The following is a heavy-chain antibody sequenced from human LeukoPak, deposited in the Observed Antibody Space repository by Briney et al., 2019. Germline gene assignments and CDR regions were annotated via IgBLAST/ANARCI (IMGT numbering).Heavy chain of an antibody. J-gene: IGHJ3*02. CDR1: GFTFSSYG. V-gene: IGHV3-30*02. CDR2: IWYGGSNK. D-gene: IGHD1-26*01. Sequence: PGGSLRLSCAASGFTFSSYGMHWVRQAPGKGLEWVAVIWYGGSNKYYADSVKGRFTISRDNSKNTLYLQMNSLRAEDTAVYYCAKAYSGSYYHAFDIWGQGTMVTVSS. CDR3: AKAYSGSYYHAFDI.